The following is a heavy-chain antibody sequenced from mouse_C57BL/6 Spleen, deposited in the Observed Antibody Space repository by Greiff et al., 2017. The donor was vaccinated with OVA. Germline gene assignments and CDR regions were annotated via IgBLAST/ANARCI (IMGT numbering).Heavy chain of an antibody. CDR1: GYSITSGYY. CDR2: ISYDGRN. V-gene: IGHV3-6*01. J-gene: IGHJ4*01. CDR3: ARYHYYAIDY. Sequence: EVKLMESGPGLVKPSQSLSLTCSVTGYSITSGYYWNWIRQFPGNKLEWMGFISYDGRNNYNPSLKYRSNITRDTSKNQFFLKLNSVTTEDTATYYCARYHYYAIDYWGQGTSVTVSS.